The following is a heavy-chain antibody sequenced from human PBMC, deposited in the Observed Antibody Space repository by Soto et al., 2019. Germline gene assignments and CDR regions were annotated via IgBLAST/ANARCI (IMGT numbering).Heavy chain of an antibody. CDR1: GGAINSYY. D-gene: IGHD3-3*01. CDR3: ARGQRFSDWVDP. Sequence: SETLSLTCTVSGGAINSYYWTWIRQPAGKGLEWIGRIYSSGSTKYNPSLQSRLTMSLDTSKNQFSLRLTSVTAADTAVYYCARGQRFSDWVDPWGQGTLVT. CDR2: IYSSGST. J-gene: IGHJ5*02. V-gene: IGHV4-4*07.